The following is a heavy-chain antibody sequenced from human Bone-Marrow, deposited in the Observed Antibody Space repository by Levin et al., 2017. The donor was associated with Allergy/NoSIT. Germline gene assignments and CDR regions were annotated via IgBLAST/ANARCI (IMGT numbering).Heavy chain of an antibody. V-gene: IGHV4-34*01. CDR2: INHSGST. J-gene: IGHJ4*02. D-gene: IGHD6-13*01. CDR3: ARVGGPYGIAAAYFDY. CDR1: GGSFSGYY. Sequence: SQTLSLTCAVYGGSFSGYYWSWIRQPPGKGLEWIGEINHSGSTNYNPSLKSRVTISVDTSKNQFSLKLSSVTAADTAVYYCARVGGPYGIAAAYFDYWGQGTLVTVSS.